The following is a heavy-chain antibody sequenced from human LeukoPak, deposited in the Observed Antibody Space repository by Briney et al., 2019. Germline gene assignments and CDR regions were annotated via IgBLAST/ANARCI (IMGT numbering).Heavy chain of an antibody. CDR3: ARAVKMAFDY. CDR1: GGSFSGYY. D-gene: IGHD5-24*01. J-gene: IGHJ4*02. V-gene: IGHV4-34*01. Sequence: PSETLSLTCAVYGGSFSGYYWSWIRQPPGKGLEWIGEINHSGSTNYNPSLKSRVTISVDTSKNQFSLKLSSVTAADTAVYYCARAVKMAFDYWGQGTLVTVSS. CDR2: INHSGST.